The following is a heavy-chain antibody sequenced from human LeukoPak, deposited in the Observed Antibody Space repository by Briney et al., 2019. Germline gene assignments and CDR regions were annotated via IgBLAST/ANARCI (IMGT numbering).Heavy chain of an antibody. CDR1: GGTFSSYA. CDR2: IIPIFGTA. CDR3: AVVPAGIGYYYMAV. D-gene: IGHD2-2*02. Sequence: ASVKVSCKASGGTFSSYAISWVRQAPGQGREGMGRIIPIFGTANYAQKFQGRVTITTDESTSTAYMELSSLRSEDTAVYYCAVVPAGIGYYYMAVWGRGTTVTVSS. V-gene: IGHV1-69*05. J-gene: IGHJ6*03.